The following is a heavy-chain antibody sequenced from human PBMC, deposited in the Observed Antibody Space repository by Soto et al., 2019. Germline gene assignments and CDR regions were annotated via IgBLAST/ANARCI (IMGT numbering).Heavy chain of an antibody. J-gene: IGHJ4*01. D-gene: IGHD6-13*01. V-gene: IGHV3-23*01. CDR3: VSWVSAHFDS. CDR1: RFTSGYHA. Sequence: PXGSLRLSFAASRFTSGYHAMNWVRQAPGKGLEWVSTISSNGENTQYADSVRGRFIISSDNSSNTVDLQMNSLRVEDTAVYYCVSWVSAHFDSWGQGTLVTVSS. CDR2: ISSNGENT.